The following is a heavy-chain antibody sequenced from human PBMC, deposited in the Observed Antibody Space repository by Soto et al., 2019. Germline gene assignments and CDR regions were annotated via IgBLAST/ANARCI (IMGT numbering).Heavy chain of an antibody. D-gene: IGHD3-3*01. V-gene: IGHV1-18*01. CDR1: GYTFTSYG. J-gene: IGHJ6*02. CDR2: ISAYNGNT. Sequence: QVQLVQSGAEVKTPGASVKVSCKASGYTFTSYGISWVRQAPGQGLEWMGWISAYNGNTNYAQKLQGRVTMTTDTSTSTAYMELRSLRSDDTAVYYCARELGDFWSGYRDRAYYGMDVWGQGTTVTVSS. CDR3: ARELGDFWSGYRDRAYYGMDV.